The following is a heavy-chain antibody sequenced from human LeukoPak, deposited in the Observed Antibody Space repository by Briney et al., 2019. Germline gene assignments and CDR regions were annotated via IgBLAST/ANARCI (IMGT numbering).Heavy chain of an antibody. Sequence: SVKVSCKASGGTFSSYAISWVRQAPGQGLEWMGGIIPIFGTANYAQKFQGRVTITADESTSTAYMELSSLRSEDTAVYYCAREPDFPSYNWFDPWGQGTLVTVSS. CDR2: IIPIFGTA. V-gene: IGHV1-69*13. CDR3: AREPDFPSYNWFDP. J-gene: IGHJ5*02. CDR1: GGTFSSYA. D-gene: IGHD3-3*01.